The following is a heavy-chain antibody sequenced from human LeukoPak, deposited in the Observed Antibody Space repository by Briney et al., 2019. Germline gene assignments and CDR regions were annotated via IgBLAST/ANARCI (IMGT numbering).Heavy chain of an antibody. CDR3: AKGRAASATWIVFDF. V-gene: IGHV3-30*18. D-gene: IGHD6-13*01. CDR1: GFTFSSYG. J-gene: IGHJ4*02. Sequence: GGSLRLSCAASGFTFSSYGMHWVRQAPAKGLEWVAVISYDGSKIYYADSVKSRFTISRDNSKNTLYLQMNSLRAEDTAVYYCAKGRAASATWIVFDFWGQGTLVTVSS. CDR2: ISYDGSKI.